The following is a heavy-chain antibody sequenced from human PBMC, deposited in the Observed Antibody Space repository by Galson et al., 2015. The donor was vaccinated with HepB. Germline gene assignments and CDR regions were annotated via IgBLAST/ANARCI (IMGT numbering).Heavy chain of an antibody. V-gene: IGHV3-74*01. J-gene: IGHJ4*02. CDR2: INADGRTT. D-gene: IGHD2-15*01. Sequence: SLRLSCAASGFTFRTYGMHWARQAPGRGLVWVSRINADGRTTFYADSVKGRFTISRDNAKNTLYLQMNSLRAEDTAVYYCSSSRYCSGGTSQHSWGQATLVTASS. CDR3: SSSRYCSGGTSQHS. CDR1: GFTFRTYG.